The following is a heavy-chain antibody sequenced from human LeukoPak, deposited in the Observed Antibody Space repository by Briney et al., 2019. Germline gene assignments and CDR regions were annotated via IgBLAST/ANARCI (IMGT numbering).Heavy chain of an antibody. CDR3: ARAPGIAVAGEIFDY. D-gene: IGHD6-19*01. CDR2: ISYDGSNK. Sequence: GGSLRLSCAASGFTFSSYAMHWVRQAPGKGLEWVAVISYDGSNKYYADSVKGRFTISRDNSKNTLYLQMNSLRAEDTAVYYRARAPGIAVAGEIFDYWGQGTLVTVSS. V-gene: IGHV3-30-3*01. J-gene: IGHJ4*02. CDR1: GFTFSSYA.